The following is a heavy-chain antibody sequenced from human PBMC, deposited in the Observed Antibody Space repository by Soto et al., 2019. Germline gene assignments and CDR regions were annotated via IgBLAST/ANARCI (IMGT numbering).Heavy chain of an antibody. J-gene: IGHJ6*02. Sequence: ASVKVSCKASGYTFTGYYMHWVRQAPGQGLEWMGWINPNSGGTNYAQKFQGRVTMTRDTSISTAYMELSRLRSDDTAVYYCASSYGSGSYSYYGMDVCGQGTTVTVSS. CDR1: GYTFTGYY. V-gene: IGHV1-2*02. CDR2: INPNSGGT. D-gene: IGHD3-10*01. CDR3: ASSYGSGSYSYYGMDV.